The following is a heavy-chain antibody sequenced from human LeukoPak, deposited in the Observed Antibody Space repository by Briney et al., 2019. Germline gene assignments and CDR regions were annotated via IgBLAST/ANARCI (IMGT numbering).Heavy chain of an antibody. Sequence: GGSLRLSCVASGFTFNNYAMSWVRQAPGRGLEWASSTAGSGISKDYADSGKGRFTISKEKSNNTLYLQMDNFRAEDTGVYFCARLPTFYYDSICYHYDYWGQGTLVTVSS. CDR1: GFTFNNYA. CDR3: ARLPTFYYDSICYHYDY. D-gene: IGHD3-22*01. V-gene: IGHV3-23*01. CDR2: TAGSGISK. J-gene: IGHJ4*02.